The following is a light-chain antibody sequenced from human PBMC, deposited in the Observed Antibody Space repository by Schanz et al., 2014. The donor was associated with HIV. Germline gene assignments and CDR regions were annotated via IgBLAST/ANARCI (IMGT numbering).Light chain of an antibody. CDR2: DAS. Sequence: EIVLTQSPATLSLSPGERATLSCRASQSVGAYLAWYQQKPGQAPRLLIYDASSRATGIPARFSGSGSGTDFTLTISRLEPEDFAVYYCQQYGSSPLFGQGTKVEIK. CDR3: QQYGSSPL. V-gene: IGKV3-20*01. J-gene: IGKJ1*01. CDR1: QSVGAY.